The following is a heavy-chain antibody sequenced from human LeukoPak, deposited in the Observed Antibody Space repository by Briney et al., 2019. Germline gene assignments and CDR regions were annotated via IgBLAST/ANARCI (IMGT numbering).Heavy chain of an antibody. CDR1: GGSISSSSYY. CDR2: IYYSGST. Sequence: PSETLSLTCTVSGGSISSSSYYWGWIRQPPGKGLEWIGSIYYSGSTYYNPSLKSRVTISVDTSKNQFSLTLSSVTAADTAVYYCARSGYSYGSTFVRAPGALPDAFDIWGQGTMVTVSS. J-gene: IGHJ3*02. D-gene: IGHD5-18*01. CDR3: ARSGYSYGSTFVRAPGALPDAFDI. V-gene: IGHV4-39*01.